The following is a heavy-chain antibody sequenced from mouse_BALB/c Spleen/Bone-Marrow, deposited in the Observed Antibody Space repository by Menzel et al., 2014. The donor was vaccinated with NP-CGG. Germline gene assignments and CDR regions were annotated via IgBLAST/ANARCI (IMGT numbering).Heavy chain of an antibody. CDR2: ISSGGSYI. J-gene: IGHJ2*01. D-gene: IGHD2-4*01. CDR1: GFTFSTYA. CDR3: ARPPYYDSDGWN. Sequence: EVKLVESGGGLLKPGGSLKLSCAASGFTFSTYAMSWVCQTPEKRLVWVATISSGGSYIYYPASVKGRFTISRDNATNTLYLQLSSLGSEDTAMYYCARPPYYDSDGWNWGQGTTLTVSS. V-gene: IGHV5-9-3*01.